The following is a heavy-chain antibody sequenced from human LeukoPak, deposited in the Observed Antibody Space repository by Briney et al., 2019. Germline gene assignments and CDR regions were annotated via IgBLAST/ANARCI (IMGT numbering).Heavy chain of an antibody. CDR3: ARVPPGTMIVHFFDY. D-gene: IGHD3-22*01. CDR2: IYSGGST. CDR1: GFTVSSNY. J-gene: IGHJ4*02. Sequence: PGGSLRLSCVASGFTVSSNYMSWVRQAPGKGLEWVSVIYSGGSTYYADSVKGRFTISRDNAKNSLYLQMNSLRAEDTAVYYCARVPPGTMIVHFFDYWGQGTLVTVSS. V-gene: IGHV3-53*01.